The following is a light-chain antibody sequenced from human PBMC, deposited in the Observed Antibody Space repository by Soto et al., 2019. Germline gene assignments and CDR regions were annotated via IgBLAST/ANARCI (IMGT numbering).Light chain of an antibody. CDR1: QSISNY. V-gene: IGKV1-39*01. CDR3: QQYESLPLT. J-gene: IGKJ5*01. CDR2: TAS. Sequence: DIPISKSPSSLSASVGYRVSITCLASQSISNYLNWYQQKPGKAPKLLIYTASSLQSGVPSRFSGSGSGTDFTLTVSSLQPEDFATYYCQQYESLPLTFGHGTRLEIK.